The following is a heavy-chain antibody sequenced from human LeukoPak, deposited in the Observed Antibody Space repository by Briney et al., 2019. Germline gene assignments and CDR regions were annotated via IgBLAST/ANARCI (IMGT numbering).Heavy chain of an antibody. CDR3: ASEYDSSVKY. CDR2: VYYRGNT. D-gene: IGHD3-22*01. J-gene: IGHJ4*02. V-gene: IGHV4-39*01. CDR1: GGSISSNSYY. Sequence: SETLSLTCTVSGGSISSNSYYWGWIRQPPGRGLEWIGSVYYRGNTYYNPSLKSRVTISVDTSKNQFSLKLSSVTAADTAVYYCASEYDSSVKYWGQGTLVTVSS.